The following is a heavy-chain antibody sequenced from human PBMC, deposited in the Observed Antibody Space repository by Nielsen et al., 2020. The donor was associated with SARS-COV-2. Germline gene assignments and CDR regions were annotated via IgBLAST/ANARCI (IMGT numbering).Heavy chain of an antibody. Sequence: SVKVSCNASVAPFSSYTISWVRQAPGQGLEWMGRIIPILGIANYAQKFQGRVTITADKSTSTAYMELSSLRSEDTAVYYCARDVLVGATGGYFDYWGQGTLVTVSS. CDR3: ARDVLVGATGGYFDY. J-gene: IGHJ4*02. V-gene: IGHV1-69*04. CDR1: VAPFSSYT. D-gene: IGHD1-26*01. CDR2: IIPILGIA.